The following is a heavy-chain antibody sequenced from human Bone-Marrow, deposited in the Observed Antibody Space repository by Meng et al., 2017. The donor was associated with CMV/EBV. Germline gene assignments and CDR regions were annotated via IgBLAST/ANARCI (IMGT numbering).Heavy chain of an antibody. Sequence: SETLSLTCAVYGGSFSGYYWSWIRQPPGKGLEWIGEINHSGSTNYNPSLKSRVTISVDTSKNQFSLKLSSVTAADTAVYYCARRRSLDYWGQGTVVTVSS. CDR3: ARRRSLDY. CDR2: INHSGST. CDR1: GGSFSGYY. V-gene: IGHV4-34*01. J-gene: IGHJ4*02.